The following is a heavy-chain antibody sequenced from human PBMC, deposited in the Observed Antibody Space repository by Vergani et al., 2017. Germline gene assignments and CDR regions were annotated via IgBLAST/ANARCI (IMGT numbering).Heavy chain of an antibody. CDR2: IKGDGSAK. CDR3: ARAGVRAGFDF. Sequence: EVEVVESGGGLVQPGGSLRLSCAASGFRFSNYWMHWLRQAPGKGLEWVAAIKGDGSAKQYVESVKGRFTISRDNTQRSLHLQMYNLRVEDTAIYYCARAGVRAGFDFWGQGTLVTVSS. V-gene: IGHV3-7*03. CDR1: GFRFSNYW. J-gene: IGHJ4*02. D-gene: IGHD2-8*01.